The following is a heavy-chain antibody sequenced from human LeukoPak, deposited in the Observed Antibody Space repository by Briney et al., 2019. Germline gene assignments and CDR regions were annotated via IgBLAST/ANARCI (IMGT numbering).Heavy chain of an antibody. J-gene: IGHJ4*02. D-gene: IGHD2-15*01. Sequence: GGSLRLSCAASGFTLSSYSMNWVRQAPGKGLEWVSSISSSSSYIYYADSVKGRFTISRDNAKNSLYLQMNSLRAEDTAVYYCARGLRCSCGSCYLNQYYFDYWGQGTLVTVSS. CDR3: ARGLRCSCGSCYLNQYYFDY. CDR2: ISSSSSYI. CDR1: GFTLSSYS. V-gene: IGHV3-21*01.